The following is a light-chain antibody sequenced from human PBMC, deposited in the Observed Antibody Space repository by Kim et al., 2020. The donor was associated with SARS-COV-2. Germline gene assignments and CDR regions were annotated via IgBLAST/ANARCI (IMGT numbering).Light chain of an antibody. V-gene: IGLV3-19*01. Sequence: SSELTQDPAVSVALGQTVRITCQGDSLRSYYATWYQQKPGQAPILLIYAKKNRPSGIPDRFSGSSSGNTASLTITGAQAEDEADYYCNSRATNDHVVFGG. CDR3: NSRATNDHVV. CDR2: AKK. J-gene: IGLJ2*01. CDR1: SLRSYY.